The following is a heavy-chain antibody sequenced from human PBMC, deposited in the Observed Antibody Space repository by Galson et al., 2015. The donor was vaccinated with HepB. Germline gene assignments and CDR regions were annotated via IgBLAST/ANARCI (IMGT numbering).Heavy chain of an antibody. CDR2: INHSGST. CDR3: ASSLVVPAGIEYYYYAMDV. CDR1: GGSFSGYY. D-gene: IGHD2-2*01. Sequence: SETLSLTCAVYGGSFSGYYWSWIRQPPGKGLEWIGEINHSGSTNYNPSLKCRVTISVDTSKNQFSLKLSSVTAADTAVYYCASSLVVPAGIEYYYYAMDVWGQGTTVTVSS. J-gene: IGHJ6*02. V-gene: IGHV4-34*01.